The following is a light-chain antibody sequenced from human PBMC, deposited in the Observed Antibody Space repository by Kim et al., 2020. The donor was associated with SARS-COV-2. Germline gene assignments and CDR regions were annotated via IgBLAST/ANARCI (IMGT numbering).Light chain of an antibody. J-gene: IGLJ1*01. CDR3: QSYDSSLSGYV. Sequence: RFTRSGTGSSPNSGAGYDVHWYQQLPGTAPKLLIYGNSNRPSGVPDRFSGSKSGTSASLAITGLQAEDEADYYCQSYDSSLSGYVFGTGTKVTVL. CDR2: GNS. V-gene: IGLV1-40*01. CDR1: SPNSGAGYD.